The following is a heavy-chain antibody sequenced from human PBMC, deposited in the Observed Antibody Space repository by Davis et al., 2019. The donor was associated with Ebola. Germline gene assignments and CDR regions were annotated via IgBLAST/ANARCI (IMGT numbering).Heavy chain of an antibody. V-gene: IGHV1-69*04. D-gene: IGHD2-21*02. CDR1: GGTFSSYA. CDR3: ARDRVTEMVIYYGMDV. CDR2: IIPILGIA. Sequence: AASVKVSCKASGGTFSSYAISWVRQAPGQGLEWMGRIIPILGIANYAQKFQGRVTITADKSTSTAYMELSSLRSEDTAVYYCARDRVTEMVIYYGMDVWGQGTTVTVSS. J-gene: IGHJ6*02.